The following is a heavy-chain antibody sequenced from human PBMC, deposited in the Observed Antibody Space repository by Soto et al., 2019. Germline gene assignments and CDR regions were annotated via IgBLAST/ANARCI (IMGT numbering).Heavy chain of an antibody. J-gene: IGHJ6*02. D-gene: IGHD6-19*01. CDR3: ARDWKAVAGFPYYYYGMDV. V-gene: IGHV3-21*01. CDR1: GFTFSSYS. CDR2: ISSSSSYI. Sequence: GGSLRVSCAASGFTFSSYSMNWVRQAPGKGLEWVSSISSSSSYIYYADSVKGRFTISRDNAKNSLYLQMNSLRAEDTAVYYCARDWKAVAGFPYYYYGMDVWGQGTTVTVSS.